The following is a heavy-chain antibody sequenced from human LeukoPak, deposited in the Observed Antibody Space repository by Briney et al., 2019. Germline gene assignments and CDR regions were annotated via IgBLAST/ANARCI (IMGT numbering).Heavy chain of an antibody. J-gene: IGHJ4*02. CDR1: GFTFRGNG. V-gene: IGHV3-33*01. CDR2: IWYDGSNR. Sequence: GGSLRLSCTASGFTFRGNGMHWVRQAPGKGLEWVAIIWYDGSNRYYADSVKGRFTISRDNSKNTLFLQMNSLTAEDTAVYYCARDQGTSVTAMVGGHFDYWGPGTLVTVSS. CDR3: ARDQGTSVTAMVGGHFDY. D-gene: IGHD4-17*01.